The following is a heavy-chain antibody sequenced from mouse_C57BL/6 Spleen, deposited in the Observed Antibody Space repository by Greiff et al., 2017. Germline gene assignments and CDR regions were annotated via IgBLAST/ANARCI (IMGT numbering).Heavy chain of an antibody. D-gene: IGHD2-5*01. CDR3: ARYSNYGCDY. CDR1: GYTFTSYW. Sequence: VQLQQPGAELVKPGASVKLSCKASGYTFTSYWMHWVKQRPGQGLEWIGMIHPNSGSTNYNEKFKSKATLTVDKSSSTAYMQRSSLTSEDSAVYYWARYSNYGCDYWGQGTTLTVS. J-gene: IGHJ2*01. CDR2: IHPNSGST. V-gene: IGHV1-64*01.